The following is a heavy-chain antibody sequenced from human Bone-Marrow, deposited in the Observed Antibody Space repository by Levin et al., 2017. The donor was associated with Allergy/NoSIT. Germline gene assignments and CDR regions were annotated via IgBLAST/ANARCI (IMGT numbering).Heavy chain of an antibody. CDR1: GFTFSNYN. V-gene: IGHV3-21*01. Sequence: GGSLRLSCAASGFTFSNYNMHWVRQSPGKGLEWVSSVSISGDHIYYTDSVKGRFTISRENAKNSLYLQMNDLRAEDTAVYYCARDPMTCSGGSCYHFDYWGQGTLVTVSS. J-gene: IGHJ4*02. CDR2: VSISGDHI. D-gene: IGHD2-15*01. CDR3: ARDPMTCSGGSCYHFDY.